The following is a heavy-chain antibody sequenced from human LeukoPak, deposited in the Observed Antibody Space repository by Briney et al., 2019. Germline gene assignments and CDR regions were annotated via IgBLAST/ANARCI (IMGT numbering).Heavy chain of an antibody. CDR1: GFSFSNYG. Sequence: PGGSLRLSCVASGFSFSNYGMHWVRQAPGRGLEWLGVLSFDESQEYYAESVKGRFTISTDNSRKTVYLQMNCLRGDDTGVYYCTRGEEGWYFDVWGRGTMVTVSS. CDR3: TRGEEGWYFDV. CDR2: LSFDESQE. V-gene: IGHV3-33*01. J-gene: IGHJ2*01.